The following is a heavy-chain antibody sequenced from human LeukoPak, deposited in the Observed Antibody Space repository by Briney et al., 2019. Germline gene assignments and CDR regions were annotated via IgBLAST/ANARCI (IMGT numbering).Heavy chain of an antibody. CDR1: GGTFSSYA. V-gene: IGHV1-69*04. D-gene: IGHD1-26*01. CDR3: ARGSGSYYPTDY. CDR2: IIPILGIA. J-gene: IGHJ4*02. Sequence: SVKVSCKASGGTFSSYAISWVRQAPGQGLEWMGRIIPILGIANYAQKFQGRLTITRDTSASTAYMELSSLRSEDTAVYYCARGSGSYYPTDYWGQGTLVTVSS.